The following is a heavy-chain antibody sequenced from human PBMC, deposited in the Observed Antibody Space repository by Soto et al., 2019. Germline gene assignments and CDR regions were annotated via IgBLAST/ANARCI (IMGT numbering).Heavy chain of an antibody. CDR2: IYYSGST. CDR3: ARGRDYYGSGSEKYDY. Sequence: SETLSLTCTVSGGSISSGDYYWSWIRQPPGKGLEWIGYIYYSGSTYYNPSLKSRVTISVDTSKNQFSLKLSSVTAADTAVYYCARGRDYYGSGSEKYDYWGQGTLVTVSS. V-gene: IGHV4-30-4*01. D-gene: IGHD3-10*01. J-gene: IGHJ4*02. CDR1: GGSISSGDYY.